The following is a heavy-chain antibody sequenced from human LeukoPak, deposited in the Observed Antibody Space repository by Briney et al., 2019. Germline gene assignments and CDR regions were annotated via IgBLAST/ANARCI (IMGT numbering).Heavy chain of an antibody. V-gene: IGHV3-30-3*01. CDR1: GFTFSSYA. CDR3: ARGWYQAFDI. Sequence: PGGSLRLSCAASGFTFSSYAMHWVRQAPGKGLEWVAVISYDGSNKYYADSVKGRFTISRDNSKNTLYLQMNSLRAEDTAVYYCARGWYQAFDIWGQGTMVTVSS. J-gene: IGHJ3*02. CDR2: ISYDGSNK. D-gene: IGHD6-13*01.